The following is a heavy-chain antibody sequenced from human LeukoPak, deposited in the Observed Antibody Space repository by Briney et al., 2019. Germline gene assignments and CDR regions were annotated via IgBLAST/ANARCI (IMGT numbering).Heavy chain of an antibody. D-gene: IGHD6-13*01. J-gene: IGHJ5*02. CDR3: ARAPREQQLNWFDP. CDR1: GFTFSSYA. Sequence: GGSLRLSCAASGFTFSSYAMHWVRQAPGKGLEWVAVISYDGSNKYYADSVKGRFTISRDNSKNMLYLQMNSLRAEDTAVYYCARAPREQQLNWFDPWGQGTLVTVSS. CDR2: ISYDGSNK. V-gene: IGHV3-30*01.